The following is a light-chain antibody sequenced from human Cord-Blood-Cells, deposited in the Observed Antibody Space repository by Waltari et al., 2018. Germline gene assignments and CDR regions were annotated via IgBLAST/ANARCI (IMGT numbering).Light chain of an antibody. CDR3: FSYAGSSTVV. Sequence: HSALTPPASVSGSPGQSITISCTGAPSDVGSYNLVSRYQQHPGKAPKLMIYEGSKRPAGVSKRFSRSKSVNTAYLTISGLQAEDEADYYCFSYAGSSTVVFGGGTKLTVL. J-gene: IGLJ2*01. CDR2: EGS. V-gene: IGLV2-23*01. CDR1: PSDVGSYNL.